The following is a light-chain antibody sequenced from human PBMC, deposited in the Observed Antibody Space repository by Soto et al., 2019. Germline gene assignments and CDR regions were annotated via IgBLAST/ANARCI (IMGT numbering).Light chain of an antibody. CDR1: QSISSW. CDR2: KAS. J-gene: IGKJ1*01. Sequence: DIPMTQSPSTLSASVGDRVTITCRASQSISSWLAWYQQKPGKAPKLLIYKASSLESGVPSRFSGSGSGTEFTLTLSRLPPYDFATYYCQQFNIYSWTFGQGTKVEI. V-gene: IGKV1-5*03. CDR3: QQFNIYSWT.